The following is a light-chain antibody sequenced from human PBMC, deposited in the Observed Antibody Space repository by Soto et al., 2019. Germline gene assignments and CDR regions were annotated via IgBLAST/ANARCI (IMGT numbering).Light chain of an antibody. CDR2: EGS. CDR1: SSDVGSYNL. Sequence: QSALTQPASVSGSPGQSITISCTGTSSDVGSYNLVSWYQQHPGKAPKLMIYEGSKRPSGVSNRFSGSKSGNTASLTISGLQAEDEADYYCCSYAGSSTLVFGTGSKATV. J-gene: IGLJ1*01. CDR3: CSYAGSSTLV. V-gene: IGLV2-23*01.